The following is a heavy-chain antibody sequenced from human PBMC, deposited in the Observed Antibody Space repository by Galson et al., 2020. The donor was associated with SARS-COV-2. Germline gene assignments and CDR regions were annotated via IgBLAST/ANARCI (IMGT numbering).Heavy chain of an antibody. D-gene: IGHD1-1*01. CDR2: ISYDGSNK. V-gene: IGHV3-30*04. J-gene: IGHJ6*03. CDR3: ATGDIYYYYFMDV. Sequence: GESLKISCAASGLTFSTYTMHWVRQAPGKGLEWVAFISYDGSNKYYADSVKGRFTISRDNSENTLYLQMNILRPEDTAVYYCATGDIYYYYFMDVWGSGTTVTISS. CDR1: GLTFSTYT.